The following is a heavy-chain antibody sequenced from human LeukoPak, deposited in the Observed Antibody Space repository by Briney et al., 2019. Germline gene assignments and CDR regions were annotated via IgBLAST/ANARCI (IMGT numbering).Heavy chain of an antibody. V-gene: IGHV3-48*01. CDR3: VTLYHDYGDSLRF. CDR1: GFTFSSYS. CDR2: ISSSSSTI. D-gene: IGHD4-17*01. Sequence: PGGSLRLSCAASGFTFSSYSMNWARQAPGKGLEWVSYISSSSSTIYYADSVKGRFTISRDNAKNSLYLQMNSLRAEDTAVYYCVTLYHDYGDSLRFWGQGTLVTVSS. J-gene: IGHJ4*02.